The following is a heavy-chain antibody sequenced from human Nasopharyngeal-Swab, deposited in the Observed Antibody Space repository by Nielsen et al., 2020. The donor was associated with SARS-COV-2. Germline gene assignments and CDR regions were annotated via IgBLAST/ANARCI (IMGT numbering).Heavy chain of an antibody. CDR1: GFTFSNYN. CDR2: ISSSGSTI. D-gene: IGHD3-3*01. V-gene: IGHV3-48*04. Sequence: GESLKISCAASGFTFSNYNMNWVRQAPGKGLEWVSYISSSGSTIYYADSVKGRFTISRDNAKNSLYLQMNSLRAEDTAVYYCARDDYDFWSGKASYGMDVWGQGTTVTVSS. CDR3: ARDDYDFWSGKASYGMDV. J-gene: IGHJ6*02.